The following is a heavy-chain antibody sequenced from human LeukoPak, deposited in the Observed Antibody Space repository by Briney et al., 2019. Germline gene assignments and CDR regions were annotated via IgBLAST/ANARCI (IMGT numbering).Heavy chain of an antibody. CDR3: ARDTYGSGSYYNAPLGY. J-gene: IGHJ4*02. Sequence: GGSLRLSCTASGFTFSTYSMNWVRQAPGKGLEWVSYISSRGSSTYYADSVKGRFTISRDNAKNSLYLQMNSLRAEDTAVYYCARDTYGSGSYYNAPLGYWGQGTLVTVSS. V-gene: IGHV3-48*01. D-gene: IGHD3-10*01. CDR2: ISSRGSST. CDR1: GFTFSTYS.